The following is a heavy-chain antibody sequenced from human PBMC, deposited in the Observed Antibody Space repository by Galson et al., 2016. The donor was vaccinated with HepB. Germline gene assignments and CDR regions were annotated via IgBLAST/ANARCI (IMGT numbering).Heavy chain of an antibody. Sequence: SLRLSCAASGFTFSSYSMNWVRQAPGKGLEWVSTISSSSSYIYYADSVKGRFTISRDNAKNSPYLQMNSLRAEDTAVYYCAKDGRAAAGIYYYGMDVWGQGTTVTVSS. CDR1: GFTFSSYS. V-gene: IGHV3-21*01. CDR2: ISSSSSYI. J-gene: IGHJ6*02. CDR3: AKDGRAAAGIYYYGMDV. D-gene: IGHD6-13*01.